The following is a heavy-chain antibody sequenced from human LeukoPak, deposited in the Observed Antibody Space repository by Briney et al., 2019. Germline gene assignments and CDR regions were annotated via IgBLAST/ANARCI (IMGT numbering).Heavy chain of an antibody. Sequence: SETLSLTCTVSGGSFSSYYWSWVRQPPGKGLEWIGDIYTSGSTNYSPSLKSRDTISLDTSKNQSSLNLSSVTAADTAVYSCARRGWGRNWFDPWGQGTLITVSS. D-gene: IGHD3-16*01. CDR3: ARRGWGRNWFDP. V-gene: IGHV4-4*08. J-gene: IGHJ5*02. CDR2: IYTSGST. CDR1: GGSFSSYY.